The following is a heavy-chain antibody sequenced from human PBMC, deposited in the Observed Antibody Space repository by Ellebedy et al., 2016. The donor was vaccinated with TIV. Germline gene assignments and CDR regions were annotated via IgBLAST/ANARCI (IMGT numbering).Heavy chain of an antibody. CDR2: IWYDGSNG. CDR3: ARASTSGWYILDY. J-gene: IGHJ4*02. V-gene: IGHV3-33*01. CDR1: GFPFSTYG. D-gene: IGHD6-19*01. Sequence: GESLKIPCAASGFPFSTYGMHWVRQAPGKGREWVAGIWYDGSNGYYADSVKGRFTISRDNSKNTLYLQMNSLRAEDTAVYYCARASTSGWYILDYWGQGTLVSVSS.